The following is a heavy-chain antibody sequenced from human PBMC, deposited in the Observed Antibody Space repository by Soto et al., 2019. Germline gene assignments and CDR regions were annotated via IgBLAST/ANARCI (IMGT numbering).Heavy chain of an antibody. Sequence: EVQLLESGGGLVQPGGSLRLSCAASGFTFSSYAMSWVRQAPGKGLEWVSAISGSGGSTYYADSVKGRFTISRDNSKNTLYLQMNSLRAEDTAVYYCAKVGCSSTSGLEGLDPWGQGTLVTVSS. CDR2: ISGSGGST. CDR1: GFTFSSYA. D-gene: IGHD2-2*01. V-gene: IGHV3-23*01. CDR3: AKVGCSSTSGLEGLDP. J-gene: IGHJ5*02.